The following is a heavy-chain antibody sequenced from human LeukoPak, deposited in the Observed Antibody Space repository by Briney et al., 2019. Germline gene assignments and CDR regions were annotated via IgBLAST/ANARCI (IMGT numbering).Heavy chain of an antibody. CDR2: IKEDGSEK. J-gene: IGHJ4*02. V-gene: IGHV3-7*01. CDR1: GFTFSTYW. D-gene: IGHD3-22*01. CDR3: ARDSSGYQ. Sequence: GGSLRLSCAAAGFTFSTYWMSWVRQAPGKGLEWVANIKEDGSEKYYGDSVKGRFTISRDNAKNSLYLQMNSLRAEDTAVYYCARDSSGYQWGQGTLVTVSS.